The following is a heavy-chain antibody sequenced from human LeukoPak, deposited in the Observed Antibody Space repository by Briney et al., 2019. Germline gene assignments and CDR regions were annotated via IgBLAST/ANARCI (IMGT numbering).Heavy chain of an antibody. Sequence: GGSLRLSCAASGFTFSRYWMSWVRQAPGKGLEWVANIKQDGSEKYYVDSVKGRFTISRDNAKNSLYLQMNSLRAEDTAVYYCAREDTAMDYWGQGTLVTVSS. CDR3: AREDTAMDY. CDR1: GFTFSRYW. V-gene: IGHV3-7*03. D-gene: IGHD5-18*01. CDR2: IKQDGSEK. J-gene: IGHJ4*02.